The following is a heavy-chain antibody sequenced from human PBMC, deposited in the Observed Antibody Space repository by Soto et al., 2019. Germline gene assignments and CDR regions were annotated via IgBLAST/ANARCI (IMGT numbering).Heavy chain of an antibody. CDR1: GGTFSSYA. Sequence: QVQLVQSGAEVKKPGSSVKVSCKASGGTFSSYAISWVRQAPGQGLEWMGGIIPIFGTANYAQKFQGRVTITADESTSTAYMELSSLRSEDTAVYYCAGGWGYDFWSGYFSVFDYWGQGTLVTVSS. CDR3: AGGWGYDFWSGYFSVFDY. J-gene: IGHJ4*02. V-gene: IGHV1-69*01. CDR2: IIPIFGTA. D-gene: IGHD3-3*01.